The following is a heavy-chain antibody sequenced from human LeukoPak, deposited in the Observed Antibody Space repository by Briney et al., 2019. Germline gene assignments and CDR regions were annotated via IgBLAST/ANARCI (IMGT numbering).Heavy chain of an antibody. CDR1: GYTFTSYY. CDR2: INPSGGST. D-gene: IGHD4-23*01. J-gene: IGHJ4*02. CDR3: ARRTDGNPLVYYFDY. V-gene: IGHV1-46*01. Sequence: ASVKVSCKASGYTFTSYYMHWVRQAPAQGLEWMGIINPSGGSTSYAQKVQGKVTMTRDMSTSTVYMELSSLRPEDTAVYYCARRTDGNPLVYYFDYWGQRTLVTVSS.